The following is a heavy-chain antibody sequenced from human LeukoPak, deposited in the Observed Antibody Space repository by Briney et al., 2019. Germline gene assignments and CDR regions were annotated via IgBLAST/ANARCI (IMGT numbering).Heavy chain of an antibody. CDR2: MNPNSGNT. CDR3: ARRVGRYNWFDP. V-gene: IGHV1-8*02. D-gene: IGHD1-26*01. Sequence: ASVKVSCKASGYTFSSYDINWVRQATGQGLEWMGWMNPNSGNTGYAQKFQGRVTMTRNTSISTAYMELSSLRSEDTAVYYCARRVGRYNWFDPWGQGTLVTVSS. CDR1: GYTFSSYD. J-gene: IGHJ5*02.